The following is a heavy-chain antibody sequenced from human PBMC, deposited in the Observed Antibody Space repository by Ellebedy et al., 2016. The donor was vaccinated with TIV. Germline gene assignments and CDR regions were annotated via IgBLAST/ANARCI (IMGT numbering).Heavy chain of an antibody. CDR3: ARLAYLWFGEIFD. Sequence: GGSLRLSCVASGFTFSSYAMHWVRQAPGKGLEWVSSLTDCGRTFYRDSVKGRFTISRDNAKHSLYLEMSSLRVEDTAVYYCARLAYLWFGEIFDWGQGTLVTVSS. CDR2: LTDCGRT. J-gene: IGHJ4*02. CDR1: GFTFSSYA. V-gene: IGHV3-21*03. D-gene: IGHD3-10*01.